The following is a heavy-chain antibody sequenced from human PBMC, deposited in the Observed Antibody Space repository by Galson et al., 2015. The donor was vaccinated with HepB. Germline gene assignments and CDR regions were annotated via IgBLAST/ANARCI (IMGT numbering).Heavy chain of an antibody. Sequence: SLRLSCAASGFTFSDFYMSWIRQAPGKGLEWVSHISTSSTYTNYAASVKGRFTISRDNAKNSLYLQMKTLRAEDTAVYYCARGSGFQLVEGFDYWGQGTLVTVSS. J-gene: IGHJ4*02. CDR1: GFTFSDFY. CDR3: ARGSGFQLVEGFDY. D-gene: IGHD6-6*01. CDR2: ISTSSTYT. V-gene: IGHV3-11*06.